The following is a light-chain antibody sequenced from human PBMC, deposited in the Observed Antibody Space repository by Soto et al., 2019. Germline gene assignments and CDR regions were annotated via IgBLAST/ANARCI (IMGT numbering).Light chain of an antibody. CDR3: QLYGSSSIT. Sequence: EVVLTQSPVTLSLSPGERATLSCRASQSVRSNLAWYQQKPGQAPRLLMYDASNRATGIPARFSGSRSGTDFTLTIGRLEPEDFAVYYCQLYGSSSITFGQGTRLEIK. V-gene: IGKV3-20*01. CDR1: QSVRSN. CDR2: DAS. J-gene: IGKJ5*01.